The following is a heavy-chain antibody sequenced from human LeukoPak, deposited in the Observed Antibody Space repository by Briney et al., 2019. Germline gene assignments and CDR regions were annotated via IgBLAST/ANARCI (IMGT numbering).Heavy chain of an antibody. CDR1: GGSISSGDYY. V-gene: IGHV4-30-4*08. J-gene: IGHJ6*02. Sequence: SETLSLTCTVSGGSISSGDYYWSWIRQPPGKGLEWIGYIYYSGSTYYNPSLKSRVTISVDTSKNQFSLKLSSVTAADTAVYYCAREFARFGAMDVWGQGTTVTVSS. CDR2: IYYSGST. D-gene: IGHD3-10*01. CDR3: AREFARFGAMDV.